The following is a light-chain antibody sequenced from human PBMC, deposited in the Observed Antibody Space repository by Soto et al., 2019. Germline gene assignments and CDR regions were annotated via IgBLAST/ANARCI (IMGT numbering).Light chain of an antibody. CDR3: QQYGDSRT. J-gene: IGKJ2*01. Sequence: EIVLTQSPGTLSLSPGERATLSCRASQSVSSTYLAWYQQKPGQAPRLLIYGASSRATGIPDRFSGSASGTDFTLTINSQEPEDFAIYYCQQYGDSRTFGQGTKLEIK. CDR2: GAS. V-gene: IGKV3-20*01. CDR1: QSVSSTY.